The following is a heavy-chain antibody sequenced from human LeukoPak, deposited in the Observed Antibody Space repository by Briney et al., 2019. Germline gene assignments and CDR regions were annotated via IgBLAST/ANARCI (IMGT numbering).Heavy chain of an antibody. CDR3: ARGVVRGNWFDP. CDR2: IYYSGST. Sequence: PSETLSLTCTVSGGSISSYYWSWIRQPPGKGLEWIGSIYYSGSTYYNPSLKSRVTISVDTSKNQFSLKLSSVTAADTAVYYCARGVVRGNWFDPWGQGTLVTVSS. V-gene: IGHV4-59*12. CDR1: GGSISSYY. D-gene: IGHD3-10*01. J-gene: IGHJ5*02.